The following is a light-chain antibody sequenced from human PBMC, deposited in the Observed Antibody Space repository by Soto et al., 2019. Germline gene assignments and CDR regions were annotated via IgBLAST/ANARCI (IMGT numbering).Light chain of an antibody. CDR3: CSYAGSSTPVV. Sequence: QSALTQPASVSGSPGQSITISCTETSSDVGSYNLVSWYQQHPDKAPKLMIYEGSKRPSGVSNRFSGSKSGNTASLTISGLQAEDEADYYCCSYAGSSTPVVFGGGTKLTVL. CDR1: SSDVGSYNL. CDR2: EGS. J-gene: IGLJ2*01. V-gene: IGLV2-23*01.